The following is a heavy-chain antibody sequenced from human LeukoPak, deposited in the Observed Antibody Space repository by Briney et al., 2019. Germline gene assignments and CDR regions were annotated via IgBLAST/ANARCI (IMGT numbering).Heavy chain of an antibody. CDR3: ARRVVDTAMTWANWFDP. CDR1: GGSISGYY. CDR2: IYYSGST. D-gene: IGHD5-18*01. V-gene: IGHV4-59*08. Sequence: SETLSLTCTVSGGSISGYYWSWIRQPPGKGLEWIGYIYYSGSTNYNPSLKSRFTISIDTSKNQFSLKLSSVTAADTAVYFCARRVVDTAMTWANWFDPWGQGTLVTVSS. J-gene: IGHJ5*02.